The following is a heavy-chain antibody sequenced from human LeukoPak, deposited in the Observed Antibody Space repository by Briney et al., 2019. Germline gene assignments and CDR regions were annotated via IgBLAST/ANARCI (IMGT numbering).Heavy chain of an antibody. CDR1: GATFSSYA. J-gene: IGHJ4*02. CDR3: AIAMVRGVIQYYFDY. D-gene: IGHD3-10*01. CDR2: IIPIFGTA. V-gene: IGHV1-69*01. Sequence: GASVKVSCKASGATFSSYAISWVRQAPGQGLEWMGGIIPIFGTANYAQRFQGRVTITADESTSTAYMELSSLRSEDTAVYYCAIAMVRGVIQYYFDYWGQGTLVTVSS.